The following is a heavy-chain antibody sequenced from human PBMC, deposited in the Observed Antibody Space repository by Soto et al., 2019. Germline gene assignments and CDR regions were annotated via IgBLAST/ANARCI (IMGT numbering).Heavy chain of an antibody. D-gene: IGHD4-17*01. Sequence: SVKVSCKTPAGPFHNHTFNWVRQAPGQGLEWVGLVIPTLATADYAQKFQGRVTMTADEVTNTAYMELSSLRSDDTGVYYCASDYGEVNAFDIWGQGTFVTVSS. CDR1: AGPFHNHT. V-gene: IGHV1-69*08. CDR3: ASDYGEVNAFDI. CDR2: VIPTLATA. J-gene: IGHJ3*02.